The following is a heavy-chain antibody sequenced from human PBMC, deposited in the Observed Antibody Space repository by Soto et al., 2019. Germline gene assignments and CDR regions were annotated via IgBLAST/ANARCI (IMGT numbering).Heavy chain of an antibody. J-gene: IGHJ4*02. CDR1: GFTFSDYY. Sequence: PGGSLRLSCAASGFTFSDYYMSWIRQAPEKGLEWVSYISSSGSTIYYADSVKGRFTISRDNAKNSLYLQMNSLRAEDTAVYYCARSPNDYGDMVDDYWGQGTLVTVSS. CDR2: ISSSGSTI. CDR3: ARSPNDYGDMVDDY. D-gene: IGHD4-17*01. V-gene: IGHV3-11*01.